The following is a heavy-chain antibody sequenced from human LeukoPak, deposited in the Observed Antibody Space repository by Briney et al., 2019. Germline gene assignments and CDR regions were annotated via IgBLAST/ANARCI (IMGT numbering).Heavy chain of an antibody. Sequence: GGSLRLSCAASGFTFSSYGMHWVRQAPGKGLEWVAFIRYDGSNKYYADSVKGRFTISRDNSKNTLYLQMNSLRAEDTAVYYCAKELAAVPAATFGYWGQGTLVTVSS. CDR3: AKELAAVPAATFGY. J-gene: IGHJ4*02. V-gene: IGHV3-30*02. CDR1: GFTFSSYG. CDR2: IRYDGSNK. D-gene: IGHD2-2*01.